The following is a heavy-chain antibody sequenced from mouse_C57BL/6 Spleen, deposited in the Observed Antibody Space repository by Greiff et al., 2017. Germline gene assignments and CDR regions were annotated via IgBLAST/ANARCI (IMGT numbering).Heavy chain of an antibody. CDR3: ARGAGDLRYFDV. D-gene: IGHD2-13*01. Sequence: VQLQQSGAELVKPGASVKISCKASGYAFSSYWMNWVKQRPGKGLEWIGQIYPGDGDTNYNGKFKGKATLTADKSSSPAYMQLSSLTSEDSAVYFCARGAGDLRYFDVWGTGTTVTVSS. CDR2: IYPGDGDT. V-gene: IGHV1-80*01. J-gene: IGHJ1*03. CDR1: GYAFSSYW.